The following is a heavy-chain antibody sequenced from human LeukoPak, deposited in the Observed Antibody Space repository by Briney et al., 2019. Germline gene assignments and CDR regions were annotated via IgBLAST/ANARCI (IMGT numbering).Heavy chain of an antibody. J-gene: IGHJ4*02. V-gene: IGHV3-23*01. CDR2: ISGSGGNT. CDR1: GFTFSNCA. D-gene: IGHD6-6*01. CDR3: AKGSSSSSGRPDC. Sequence: GGSPRLSCAASGFTFSNCAMTWVRQAPGKGLEWVSSISGSGGNTDYADSVKGRFTISRDSSKNTLYLQLNSLRAEDTAVYYCAKGSSSSSGRPDCWGQGTLVTVSS.